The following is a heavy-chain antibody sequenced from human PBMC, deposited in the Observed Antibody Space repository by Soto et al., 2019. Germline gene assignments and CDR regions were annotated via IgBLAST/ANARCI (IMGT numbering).Heavy chain of an antibody. V-gene: IGHV3-21*01. Sequence: PGGSLRLSCAASGFTFSTYAMNWVRQAPEKGLEWVSTISGSGGYIYYADSVKGRFTISRDNAKNSLYLQMNSLRAEDTAVYYCARGREWEPPYWGQGTLVTVSS. CDR1: GFTFSTYA. J-gene: IGHJ4*02. CDR3: ARGREWEPPY. D-gene: IGHD1-26*01. CDR2: ISGSGGYI.